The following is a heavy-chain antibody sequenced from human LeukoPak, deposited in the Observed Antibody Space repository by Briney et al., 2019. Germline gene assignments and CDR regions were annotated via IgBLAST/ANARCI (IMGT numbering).Heavy chain of an antibody. D-gene: IGHD3-10*01. V-gene: IGHV4-39*07. CDR1: GGSISGTTYY. CDR2: IYYSGST. Sequence: SETLSLTCTVSGGSISGTTYYWGWIRQPPGKGLEWIGSIYYSGSTYYNPSLKSRVTISVDTSKNQFSLKLSSVTAADTAVYYCARDLQHRSTMVRGVVREQDYWGQGTLVTVSS. J-gene: IGHJ4*02. CDR3: ARDLQHRSTMVRGVVREQDY.